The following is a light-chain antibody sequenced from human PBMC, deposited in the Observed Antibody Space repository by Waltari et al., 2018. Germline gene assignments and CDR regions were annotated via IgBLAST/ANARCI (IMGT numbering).Light chain of an antibody. J-gene: IGLJ2*01. CDR3: QSADSSGTYEV. CDR2: EDG. CDR1: ALPKKY. V-gene: IGLV3-25*02. Sequence: SYELTQPPSVSVSPGQTARITCSGDALPKKYAYWYQQKPGQAPVLVIYEDGERPSGIPERFSGSSSGTIVTLTISGVQVEDEADYYCQSADSSGTYEVFGGGTKLTVL.